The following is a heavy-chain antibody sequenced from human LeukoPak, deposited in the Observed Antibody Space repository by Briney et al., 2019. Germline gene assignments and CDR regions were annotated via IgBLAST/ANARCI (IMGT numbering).Heavy chain of an antibody. CDR3: ARGRYYDFWSGYYFYYYYYMDV. Sequence: PSETLSLTCTVSGGSISSYYWSWIRQPPGKGLEWIGYIYYSGSTNYNPSLKSRVTISVDTSKNQFSLKLSSVTAADTAVYYCARGRYYDFWSGYYFYYYYYMDVWGKGTTVTVSS. CDR2: IYYSGST. CDR1: GGSISSYY. V-gene: IGHV4-59*12. D-gene: IGHD3-3*01. J-gene: IGHJ6*03.